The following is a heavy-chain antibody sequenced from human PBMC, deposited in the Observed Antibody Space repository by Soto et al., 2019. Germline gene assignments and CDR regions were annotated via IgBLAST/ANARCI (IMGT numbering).Heavy chain of an antibody. CDR3: AREVVLVPATN. CDR2: MNPNSGNT. D-gene: IGHD2-2*01. V-gene: IGHV1-8*02. Sequence: ASVKVSCKASGYIFTNYYMHWVRQAAGQGLEWMGCMNPNSGNTVYAQKFQGRVTMTRNTSISTAYMELSSLRSEDTAVYYCAREVVLVPATNWGQGTLVTVSS. CDR1: GYIFTNYY. J-gene: IGHJ4*02.